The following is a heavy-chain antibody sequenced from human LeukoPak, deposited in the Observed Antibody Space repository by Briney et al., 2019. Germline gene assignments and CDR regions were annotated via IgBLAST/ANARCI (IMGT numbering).Heavy chain of an antibody. CDR3: ARGTRAYSSSWYGY. J-gene: IGHJ4*02. CDR1: GGSISSYY. D-gene: IGHD6-13*01. Sequence: SETLSLTCTVSGGSISSYYWSWIRQPPGKGLEWIGYIYYSGSTNYNPSLTSRVTISVDTSKNQFSLSLSSVTAADTAVYYCARGTRAYSSSWYGYWGQGTLVTVSS. V-gene: IGHV4-59*01. CDR2: IYYSGST.